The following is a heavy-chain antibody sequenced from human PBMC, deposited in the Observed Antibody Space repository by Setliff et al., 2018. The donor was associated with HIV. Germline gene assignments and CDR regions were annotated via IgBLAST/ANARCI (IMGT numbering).Heavy chain of an antibody. CDR1: GGSISSHN. Sequence: SETLSLTCTVSGGSISSHNWGWIRQPPGRGLEWIVYMYYTGRTNYNPSLKSRVTTSVDTSKNQFSLKLNSVTAAGTAVYYCARDTDGSGRGFDIWGQGTMVTVSS. J-gene: IGHJ3*02. CDR3: ARDTDGSGRGFDI. CDR2: MYYTGRT. V-gene: IGHV4-59*11. D-gene: IGHD3-10*01.